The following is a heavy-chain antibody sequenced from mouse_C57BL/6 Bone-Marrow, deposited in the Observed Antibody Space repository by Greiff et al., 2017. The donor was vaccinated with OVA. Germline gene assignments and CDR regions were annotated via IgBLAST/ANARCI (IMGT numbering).Heavy chain of an antibody. D-gene: IGHD2-3*01. CDR1: GFSFNTYA. Sequence: EVKLVESGGGLVQPKGSLKLSCAASGFSFNTYAMNWVRQAPGKGLEWVARIRSKSNNYATYYADSVKDRFTISRDDSESMLYLQMNNLKTEDTARYYCVRHDVYWYFDVWGTGTTVTVSS. V-gene: IGHV10-1*01. CDR3: VRHDVYWYFDV. CDR2: IRSKSNNYAT. J-gene: IGHJ1*03.